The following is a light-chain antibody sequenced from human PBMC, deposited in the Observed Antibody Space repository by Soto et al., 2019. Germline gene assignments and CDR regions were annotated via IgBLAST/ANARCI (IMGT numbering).Light chain of an antibody. V-gene: IGLV1-51*01. J-gene: IGLJ1*01. CDR3: GSWDSSLSAYV. Sequence: QSVMTQPPSVSASPVQKVTISSYGSRSNIGGNSVSWYQQLPGTDPKLLIYDDNKRRSGIPDRFSGSNSGTSATLGITGFQTGDEADYYCGSWDSSLSAYVFGTGTKLTV. CDR1: RSNIGGNS. CDR2: DDN.